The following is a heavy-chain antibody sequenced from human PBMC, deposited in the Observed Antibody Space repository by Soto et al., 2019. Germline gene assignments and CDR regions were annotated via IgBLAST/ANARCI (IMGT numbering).Heavy chain of an antibody. CDR2: IYYSGST. V-gene: IGHV4-39*01. Sequence: SETLSLTCTVSGGSISSSSYYWGWIRQPPGKGLEWIGSIYYSGSTYYNPSLKSRVTISVDTSKNQFSLKLSSVTAADTAVYYCARHGESDAWGSLQYAYFAYWGQGTLVTVS. J-gene: IGHJ4*02. D-gene: IGHD3-16*01. CDR3: ARHGESDAWGSLQYAYFAY. CDR1: GGSISSSSYY.